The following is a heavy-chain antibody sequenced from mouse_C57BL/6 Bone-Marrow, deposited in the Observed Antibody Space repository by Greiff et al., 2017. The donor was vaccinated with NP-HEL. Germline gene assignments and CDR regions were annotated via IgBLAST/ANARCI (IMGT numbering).Heavy chain of an antibody. J-gene: IGHJ4*01. CDR2: IYPGSGNT. CDR3: ARSRGLGRGEYRYYYAMDY. CDR1: GYTFTDYY. D-gene: IGHD4-1*01. Sequence: QVQLQQSGAELVRPGASVKLSCKASGYTFTDYYINWVKQRPGQGLAWIARIYPGSGNTYYNEKFKGQATLTAEKSSSTAYMQLSSLTSEDSAVYFGARSRGLGRGEYRYYYAMDYWGQGTAGTVSS. V-gene: IGHV1-76*01.